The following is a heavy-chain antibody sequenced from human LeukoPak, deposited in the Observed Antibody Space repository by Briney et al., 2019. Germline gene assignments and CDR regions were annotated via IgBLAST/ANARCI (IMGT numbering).Heavy chain of an antibody. CDR3: ARRNKSSADV. CDR1: GGSISGFY. CDR2: VNYSGST. V-gene: IGHV4-59*01. D-gene: IGHD6-6*01. Sequence: SQTLSLTCTVSGGSISGFYWSWIRQPPGKGLEWIGYVNYSGSTTYNPSLKSRVTISLDTSEKQFSLNLNSVTAADAAVYCCARRNKSSADVWGQGTTVTVSS. J-gene: IGHJ6*02.